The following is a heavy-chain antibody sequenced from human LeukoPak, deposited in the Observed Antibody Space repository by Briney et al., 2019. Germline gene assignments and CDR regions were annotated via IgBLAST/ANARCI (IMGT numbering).Heavy chain of an antibody. D-gene: IGHD1-7*01. Sequence: GGSLRLSCAASGFTFDDYAMHWVRQAPGKGLEWVSLISGDGGSTYYADSVKGRFTISRDNSKNSLYLHMNSLRTEDTALYYCAKEAKNWNYNWFDPWGQGTLVTVSS. J-gene: IGHJ5*02. CDR3: AKEAKNWNYNWFDP. CDR2: ISGDGGST. CDR1: GFTFDDYA. V-gene: IGHV3-43*02.